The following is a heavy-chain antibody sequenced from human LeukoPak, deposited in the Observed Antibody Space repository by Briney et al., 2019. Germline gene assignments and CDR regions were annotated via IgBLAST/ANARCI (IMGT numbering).Heavy chain of an antibody. V-gene: IGHV1-2*02. D-gene: IGHD6-13*01. J-gene: IGHJ4*02. CDR3: ARGRSSSWYEDY. CDR2: INPDSGGT. CDR1: GYTFTGYY. Sequence: ASVKVSCKASGYTFTGYYMHWVRQAPGQGLEWMGWINPDSGGTNYAQKFQGRVTMTRDTSISTAYMELSRLRSDDTAVYYCARGRSSSWYEDYWGQGTLVTVSS.